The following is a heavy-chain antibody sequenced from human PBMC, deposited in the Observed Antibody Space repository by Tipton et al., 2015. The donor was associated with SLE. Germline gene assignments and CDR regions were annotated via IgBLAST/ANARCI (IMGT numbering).Heavy chain of an antibody. CDR1: GFTFSSYT. CDR3: ARSGGWYDFYYYYMDV. CDR2: ISYDGSNK. J-gene: IGHJ6*03. Sequence: SLLLSFSASGFTFSSYTMHWVRQAPGKGLEWVAVISYDGSNKYYADSVKGRFTISRDNSKNTLYLQMNSLRAEDTAVYYCARSGGWYDFYYYYMDVWGKGTTVTVSS. V-gene: IGHV3-30-3*01. D-gene: IGHD6-19*01.